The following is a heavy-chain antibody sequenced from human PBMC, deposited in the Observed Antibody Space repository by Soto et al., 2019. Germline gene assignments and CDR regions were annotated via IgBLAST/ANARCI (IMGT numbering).Heavy chain of an antibody. D-gene: IGHD3-3*02. CDR3: ARSHSFDGSIYHYYFDF. V-gene: IGHV4-59*01. J-gene: IGHJ4*02. Sequence: PPETLSLTCTVSGGSIGSFYWSWIRQPPGETLEWIGYIYASGTTTYNPSLASRVTMSVDMPNNEFSLDLTSVTAADTAVYYCARSHSFDGSIYHYYFDFWGQGTLVTVSS. CDR2: IYASGTT. CDR1: GGSIGSFY.